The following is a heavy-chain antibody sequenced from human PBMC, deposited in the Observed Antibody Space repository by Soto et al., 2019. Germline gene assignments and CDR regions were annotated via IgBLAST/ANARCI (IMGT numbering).Heavy chain of an antibody. CDR2: IYTSGNT. Sequence: SETLSLTCAVSGVSVSSYYWSWIWQPAGKGLDWIGRIYTSGNTDYNPSLKSRVNMSVDTSKNQFSLKLSSVTAADTAVYFCARDGVGPHGMDVWGQGTTVTVSS. CDR1: GVSVSSYY. D-gene: IGHD2-8*01. CDR3: ARDGVGPHGMDV. J-gene: IGHJ6*02. V-gene: IGHV4-4*07.